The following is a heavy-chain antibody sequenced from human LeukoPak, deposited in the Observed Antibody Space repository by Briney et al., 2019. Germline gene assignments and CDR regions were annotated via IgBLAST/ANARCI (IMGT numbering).Heavy chain of an antibody. V-gene: IGHV3-9*01. J-gene: IGHJ6*03. Sequence: GGSLRLSCAASGFTFDDYAMHWVRQAPGKGLEWVSGISWNSGSIGYADSVKGRFTISRDNAKNSLYLQMNSLRAEDTAVYYCAREVYYYMDVWGKGTTVTISS. CDR1: GFTFDDYA. CDR3: AREVYYYMDV. CDR2: ISWNSGSI.